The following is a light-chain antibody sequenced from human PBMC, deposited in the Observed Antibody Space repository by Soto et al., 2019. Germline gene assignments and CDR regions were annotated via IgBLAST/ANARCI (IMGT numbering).Light chain of an antibody. CDR1: SGDVGGYNF. J-gene: IGLJ3*02. CDR3: SSYAGGIKWV. V-gene: IGLV2-8*01. Sequence: QSVLTQPPSASGSPGQSVTISCTGTSGDVGGYNFVSWYQQHPGKAPKFMIYEVSKRPSGVPDRFSVSKSGNTASLTVSGLQAEDEADYYCSSYAGGIKWVFGGGTKLTVL. CDR2: EVS.